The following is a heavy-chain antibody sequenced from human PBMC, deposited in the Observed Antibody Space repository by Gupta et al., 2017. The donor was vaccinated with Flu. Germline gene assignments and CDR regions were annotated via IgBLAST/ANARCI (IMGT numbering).Heavy chain of an antibody. CDR3: ARDQVGAAAGPDAFDI. D-gene: IGHD6-13*01. CDR2: ISSSGSTI. V-gene: IGHV3-48*03. CDR1: GFTFSSYE. Sequence: EVQLVESGGGLVQPGGSLRLSCAASGFTFSSYEMNWVRQAPGKGLEWVSYISSSGSTIYYADSVKGRFTISRDNAKNSLYLQMNSLRAEDTAVYYCARDQVGAAAGPDAFDIWGQGTMVTVSS. J-gene: IGHJ3*02.